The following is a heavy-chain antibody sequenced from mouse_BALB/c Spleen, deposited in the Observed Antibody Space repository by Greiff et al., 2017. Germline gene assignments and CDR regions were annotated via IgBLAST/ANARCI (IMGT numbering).Heavy chain of an antibody. Sequence: QVPLQQPGAELVRPGASVKLSCKASGYTFTSYWINWVKQRPGQGLEWIGNIYPSDSYTNYNQKFKDKATLTVDKSSSTAYMQLSSPTSEDSAVYYCTRSGLRSWFAYWGQGTLVTVSA. CDR2: IYPSDSYT. V-gene: IGHV1-69*02. CDR1: GYTFTSYW. J-gene: IGHJ3*01. D-gene: IGHD2-2*01. CDR3: TRSGLRSWFAY.